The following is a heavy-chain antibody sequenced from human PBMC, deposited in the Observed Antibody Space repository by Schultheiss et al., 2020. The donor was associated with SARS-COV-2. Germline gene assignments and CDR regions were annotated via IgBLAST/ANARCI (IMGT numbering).Heavy chain of an antibody. CDR3: AREGGDTYYYDSSGYQGPDAFDI. J-gene: IGHJ3*02. CDR2: IYYSGST. CDR1: EFSFSTYA. Sequence: GSLRLSCADSEFSFSTYAMSWVRQAQGKGLEWIGYIYYSGSTNYNPSLKSRVTISVDTSKNQFSLKLSSVTAADMAVYYCAREGGDTYYYDSSGYQGPDAFDICGEGAMVTVSS. D-gene: IGHD3-22*01. V-gene: IGHV4-59*01.